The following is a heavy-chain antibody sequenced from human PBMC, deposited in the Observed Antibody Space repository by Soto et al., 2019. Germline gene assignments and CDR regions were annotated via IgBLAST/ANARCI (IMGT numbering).Heavy chain of an antibody. J-gene: IGHJ4*02. Sequence: GSLRLSCEASGFALSDYAMHWVRQAPGEGLEWVAIISYDGSEKKYADSVKGRFTISRDNSKDTGYLQMSSLTGNDTAVYYCARDLLAAYSHSGMIDYWGQGSLVTVSS. CDR3: ARDLLAAYSHSGMIDY. V-gene: IGHV3-30*14. CDR1: GFALSDYA. D-gene: IGHD3-10*01. CDR2: ISYDGSEK.